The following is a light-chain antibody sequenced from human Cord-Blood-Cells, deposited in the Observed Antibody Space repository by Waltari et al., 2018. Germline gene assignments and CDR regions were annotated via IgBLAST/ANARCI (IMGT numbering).Light chain of an antibody. Sequence: DIQMTQSPSSLSASVGDRVTITCRASQSISSYLTWYQQKSGKAPKLLIYAASSLQSGVPSRFSGSGSGTDFTLTISSLQPEDFATYYCQQSYSTPYTFGQGTKLEIK. CDR2: AAS. CDR3: QQSYSTPYT. V-gene: IGKV1-39*01. J-gene: IGKJ2*01. CDR1: QSISSY.